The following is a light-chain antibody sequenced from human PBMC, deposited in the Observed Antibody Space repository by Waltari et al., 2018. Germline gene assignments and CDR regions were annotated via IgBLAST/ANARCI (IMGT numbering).Light chain of an antibody. CDR3: QQYYSTPPS. Sequence: DIVMTQSPDSLAVSLGERATLNCKSSQSVLYSSNNKNYLAWYQQKPGHPPKLLIYWASTWESGVPDRFSGSGSGTDSTLTISSLQAEDVAVYFCQQYYSTPPSFGPGTKVDIK. J-gene: IGKJ3*01. V-gene: IGKV4-1*01. CDR1: QSVLYSSNNKNY. CDR2: WAS.